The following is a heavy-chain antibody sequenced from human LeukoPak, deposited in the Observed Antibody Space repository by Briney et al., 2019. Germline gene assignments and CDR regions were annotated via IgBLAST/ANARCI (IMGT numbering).Heavy chain of an antibody. Sequence: GGSLRLSCETAGFTFSSYVMHWVRRTPGKGLVWVSRISHDGFISYADSVKGRFTISRDNSQNTLYLQMNSLRAEDTAVYYCAKDKGGYPAKGYHYYGMDVWGQGTAVIVSS. J-gene: IGHJ6*02. CDR2: ISHDGFI. V-gene: IGHV3-74*01. D-gene: IGHD5-12*01. CDR1: GFTFSSYV. CDR3: AKDKGGYPAKGYHYYGMDV.